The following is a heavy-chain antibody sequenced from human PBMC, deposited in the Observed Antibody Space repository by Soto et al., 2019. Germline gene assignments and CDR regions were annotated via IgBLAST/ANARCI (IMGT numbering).Heavy chain of an antibody. CDR2: IKQDGSEI. V-gene: IGHV3-7*04. CDR3: VRSSGWTGDF. J-gene: IGHJ4*02. D-gene: IGHD3-10*01. Sequence: EVQLVESGGGLVQPGGSLRLSCVASGFTFSSRWMNWVRHVPGKGLEWVANIKQDGSEIHYVDSVKVRFTISRDNAKNSLYLQMNSLRVEDTAVYHCVRSSGWTGDFWGQGILVTVSS. CDR1: GFTFSSRW.